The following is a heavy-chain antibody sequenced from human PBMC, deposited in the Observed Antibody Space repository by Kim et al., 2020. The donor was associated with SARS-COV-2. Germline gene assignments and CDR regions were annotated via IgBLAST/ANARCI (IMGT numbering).Heavy chain of an antibody. D-gene: IGHD6-13*01. Sequence: DSVKSRFSISRDNAKNSLYLQMNGLRAEDTAVYYCARVSSGSSSWYWFDPWGQGTLVTVSS. CDR3: ARVSSGSSSWYWFDP. J-gene: IGHJ5*02. V-gene: IGHV3-7*03.